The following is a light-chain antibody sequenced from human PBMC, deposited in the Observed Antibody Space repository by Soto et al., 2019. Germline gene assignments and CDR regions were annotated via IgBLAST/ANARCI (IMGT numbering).Light chain of an antibody. CDR3: LQYNVYPLS. CDR2: KAS. Sequence: DIQMTQSPSTLSASVGDRVTITCRARQNINRWLACSQQRPGKAPNLLIHKASTLEVGVPSRFSGSASGTEFTLTISSLQPDDFAVYFCLQYNVYPLSFGGGTKVEIK. CDR1: QNINRW. J-gene: IGKJ4*01. V-gene: IGKV1-5*03.